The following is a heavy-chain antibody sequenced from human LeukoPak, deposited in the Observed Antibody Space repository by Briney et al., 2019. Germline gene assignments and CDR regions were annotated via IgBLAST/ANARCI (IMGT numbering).Heavy chain of an antibody. CDR1: GFTFSSYG. V-gene: IGHV3-30*18. Sequence: GGSLRLSCAASGFTFSSYGMRWGRQAPDEGVGWVAVISYDGSNKYNADSVKGRFTISRDNSKNTMYLQMNSMRAEDTAVYYCAKDGWECSSTSCPRGYTYYYYGMDVWGKGTTVTVSS. J-gene: IGHJ6*04. CDR2: ISYDGSNK. D-gene: IGHD2-2*01. CDR3: AKDGWECSSTSCPRGYTYYYYGMDV.